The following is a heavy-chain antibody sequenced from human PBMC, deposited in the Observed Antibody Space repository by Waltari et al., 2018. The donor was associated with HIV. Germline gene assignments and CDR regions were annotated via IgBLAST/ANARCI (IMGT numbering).Heavy chain of an antibody. CDR2: NRRGSNEK. D-gene: IGHD3-10*01. J-gene: IGHJ4*02. CDR1: GFEFRHSS. V-gene: IGHV3-21*04. Sequence: LVESGGGVVKTGESLRLTCEASGFEFRHSSLNWVRQSPVRGLEWVASNRRGSNEKKYVETVRGGFVISREDAKSCVCLEMDSRREEDTARYFCVRDDPGYGPIDYWGQGTLVIV. CDR3: VRDDPGYGPIDY.